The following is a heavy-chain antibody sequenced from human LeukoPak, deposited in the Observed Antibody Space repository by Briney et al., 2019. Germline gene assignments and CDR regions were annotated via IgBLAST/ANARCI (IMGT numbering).Heavy chain of an antibody. CDR3: ENAIYGDYYYYGMDV. J-gene: IGHJ6*02. CDR2: ISGSGGST. CDR1: GFTFSSYA. V-gene: IGHV3-23*01. D-gene: IGHD4-17*01. Sequence: PGGSLRLSCAASGFTFSSYAMSWVRQAPGKGLEWVSAISGSGGSTYYADSVKGRFTISRDNSKNTLYLQMNSLRAEDTAVYYCENAIYGDYYYYGMDVWGQGTTVTVSS.